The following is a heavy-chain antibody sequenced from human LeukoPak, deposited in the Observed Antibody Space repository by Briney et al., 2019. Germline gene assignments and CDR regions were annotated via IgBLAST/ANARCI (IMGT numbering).Heavy chain of an antibody. Sequence: PSETLSLTCTVSGGSITSSSYYWSWIRQPPGKGLDWIGTIFYTGGASTYYNPSLKGRVTMSVDTSKNQFSLKLSFVTAADTAVYYCAREFQLSNDCWGQGTLVSVSS. J-gene: IGHJ4*02. V-gene: IGHV4-39*02. CDR3: AREFQLSNDC. CDR2: IFYTGGAST. CDR1: GGSITSSSYY.